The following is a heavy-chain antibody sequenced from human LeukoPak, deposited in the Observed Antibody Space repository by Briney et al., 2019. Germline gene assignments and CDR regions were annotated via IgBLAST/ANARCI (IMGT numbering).Heavy chain of an antibody. J-gene: IGHJ4*02. Sequence: GGSLRLSCAASGFTFSSYSVNWVRQAPGKGLEWVSSISSSSSYIYYADSVKGRFTISRDNAKNSLYLQMNSLRAEDTAVYYCARDSDSTIDYWGQGTLVTVSS. V-gene: IGHV3-21*01. CDR3: ARDSDSTIDY. CDR1: GFTFSSYS. D-gene: IGHD2-2*01. CDR2: ISSSSSYI.